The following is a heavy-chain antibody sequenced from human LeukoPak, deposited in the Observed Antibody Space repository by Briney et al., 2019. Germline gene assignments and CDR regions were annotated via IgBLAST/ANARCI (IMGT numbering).Heavy chain of an antibody. Sequence: SETLSLTCTVSGGSISSGGYYWSWIRQHPGTGLEWIGYIYYSGSTYYNPSLKSRVTISVDTSKNQFSLKLSSVTAADTAVYYCSAVDTFSGYSSSWSQFDYWGQGTLVTVSS. D-gene: IGHD6-13*01. V-gene: IGHV4-31*03. CDR1: GGSISSGGYY. J-gene: IGHJ4*02. CDR2: IYYSGST. CDR3: SAVDTFSGYSSSWSQFDY.